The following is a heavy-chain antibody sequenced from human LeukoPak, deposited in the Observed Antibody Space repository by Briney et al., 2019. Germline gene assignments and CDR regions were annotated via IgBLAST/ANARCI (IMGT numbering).Heavy chain of an antibody. V-gene: IGHV3-48*03. CDR1: GFTFSNHE. Sequence: GGSLRLSCLASGFTFSNHEMSWVRQAPGKGLAWISYIDSSDSSGPAVSYADSVKGRFTISRDNAKNSLHLQMNSLRAEDTAAYFCAREPTYDILTSDAFDICGQGAMVTVSS. D-gene: IGHD3-9*01. CDR3: AREPTYDILTSDAFDI. J-gene: IGHJ3*02. CDR2: IDSSDSSGPAV.